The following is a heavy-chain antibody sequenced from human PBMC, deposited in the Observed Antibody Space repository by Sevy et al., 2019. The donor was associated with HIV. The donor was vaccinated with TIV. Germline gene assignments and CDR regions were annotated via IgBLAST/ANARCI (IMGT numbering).Heavy chain of an antibody. Sequence: ASVKVSCKASGYTFTSFHINWVRQATGQGLEWMGWMNPNSGNTGYAQKFQGRVTMTRNTSISTAYMELSSLRSEDRAVCYCARTEPGIAAYGMDVWGQGTTVTVSS. CDR2: MNPNSGNT. J-gene: IGHJ6*02. D-gene: IGHD6-13*01. CDR1: GYTFTSFH. V-gene: IGHV1-8*01. CDR3: ARTEPGIAAYGMDV.